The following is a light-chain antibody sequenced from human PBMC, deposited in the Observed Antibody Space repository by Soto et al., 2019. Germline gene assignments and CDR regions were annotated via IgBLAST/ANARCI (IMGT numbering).Light chain of an antibody. CDR2: GVS. Sequence: EIVLTQSPGTLSLSPGERATLSCRASQSVIGRQLAWYQHKPGQAPRLLMFGVSNRATGIPDRFTGSGSGTDFTLTISRLEPEDFEVYYCQVYGPYPPITVGQGTRLEIK. J-gene: IGKJ5*01. V-gene: IGKV3-20*01. CDR3: QVYGPYPPIT. CDR1: QSVIGRQ.